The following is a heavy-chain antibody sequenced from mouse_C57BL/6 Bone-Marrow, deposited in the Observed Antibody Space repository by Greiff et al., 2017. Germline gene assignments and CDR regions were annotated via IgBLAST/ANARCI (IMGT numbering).Heavy chain of an antibody. CDR2: ISDGGSYT. Sequence: EVQLVESGGGLVKPGGSLKLSCAASGFTFSSYAMSWVRQTPEKRLEWVATISDGGSYTYYPDNVKGRFTISRDNAKNNLYLQMSHLKSEDTAMYYCARRGTTVVAHFDYWGQGTTTTDST. J-gene: IGHJ2*01. CDR3: ARRGTTVVAHFDY. CDR1: GFTFSSYA. V-gene: IGHV5-4*01. D-gene: IGHD1-1*01.